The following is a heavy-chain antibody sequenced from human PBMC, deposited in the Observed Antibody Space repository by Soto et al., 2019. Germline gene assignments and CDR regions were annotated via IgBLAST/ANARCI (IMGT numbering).Heavy chain of an antibody. CDR2: IWYDGSNK. CDR3: ARASPPVVPAAEFDY. D-gene: IGHD2-2*01. J-gene: IGHJ4*02. Sequence: GGSLRLFCAASGFTFSSYGMHWVRQAPGKGLEWVAVIWYDGSNKYYADSVKGRFTISRDNSKNTLYLQMNSLRAEDTAVYYCARASPPVVPAAEFDYWGQGTLVTVSS. CDR1: GFTFSSYG. V-gene: IGHV3-33*01.